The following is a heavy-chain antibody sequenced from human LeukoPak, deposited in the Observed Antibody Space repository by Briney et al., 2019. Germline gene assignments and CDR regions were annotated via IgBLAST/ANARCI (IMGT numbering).Heavy chain of an antibody. D-gene: IGHD1-14*01. J-gene: IGHJ4*02. CDR3: AREEGPTTK. CDR1: GYSISSGYY. CDR2: ISSDSSTI. Sequence: PSETLSLTCTVSGYSISSGYYWGWIRQPPGKGLEWVSYISSDSSTIYYADSVKGRFTISRDNAMNSLYLQMNSLRAEDTAVYYCAREEGPTTKWGQGTLVTVSS. V-gene: IGHV3-11*04.